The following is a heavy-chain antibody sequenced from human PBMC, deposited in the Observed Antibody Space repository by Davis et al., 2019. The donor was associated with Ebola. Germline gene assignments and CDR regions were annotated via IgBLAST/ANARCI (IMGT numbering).Heavy chain of an antibody. CDR3: ARVNSDILTLNGYYFDY. J-gene: IGHJ4*02. CDR2: INPNSGGT. CDR1: GYTFTSYG. V-gene: IGHV1-2*06. Sequence: ASVKVSCKASGYTFTSYGISWVRQAPGQGLEWMGRINPNSGGTNYAQKFQGRVTMTRDTSISTAYMELSRLRSDDTAVYYCARVNSDILTLNGYYFDYWGQGNLVTVSS. D-gene: IGHD3-9*01.